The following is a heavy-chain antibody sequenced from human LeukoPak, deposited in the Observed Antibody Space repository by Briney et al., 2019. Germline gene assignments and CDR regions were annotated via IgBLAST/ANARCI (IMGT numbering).Heavy chain of an antibody. CDR3: AKRYDSGAYYFDY. Sequence: GGSLRLSCAASGFTFSDHYMAWIRQAPGKGLEWVSSVTGSGDSTYYADSVKGRFTISRDNSKNTLSLQMNSLRAEDAAVYYCAKRYDSGAYYFDYWGQGTLVTVSS. CDR1: GFTFSDHY. J-gene: IGHJ4*02. CDR2: VTGSGDST. D-gene: IGHD3-22*01. V-gene: IGHV3-23*01.